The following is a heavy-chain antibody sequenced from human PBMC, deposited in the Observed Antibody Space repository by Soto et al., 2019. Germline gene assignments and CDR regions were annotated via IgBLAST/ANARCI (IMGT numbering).Heavy chain of an antibody. V-gene: IGHV3-53*02. CDR2: IYSGDST. CDR3: ASLNEYLYPNYAFEI. D-gene: IGHD2-2*02. Sequence: EVQLVETGGGLIQPGGSLRLSCAASGFTVNSNYMSWVRQAPGKGLEWVSFIYSGDSTYYADSVKGRFTISRDNSKNTLYLQMKSLRAEDTAVYYCASLNEYLYPNYAFEIWGQGTMVTVSS. J-gene: IGHJ3*02. CDR1: GFTVNSNY.